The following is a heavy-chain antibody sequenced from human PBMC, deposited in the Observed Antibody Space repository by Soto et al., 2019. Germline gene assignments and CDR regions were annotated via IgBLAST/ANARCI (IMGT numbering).Heavy chain of an antibody. CDR2: TWDDGSNK. CDR1: GFTFSNYG. Sequence: QVQLVESGGGVVQPGRSLRLSCAASGFTFSNYGMHWVRQAPGKGLEWVAVTWDDGSNKYYADSVKGRFTISRDNSKNALDLQMTSLSAEDTAVYYCARGSGAYYYYMDVWGEGTTVTVSS. J-gene: IGHJ6*03. V-gene: IGHV3-33*01. CDR3: ARGSGAYYYYMDV.